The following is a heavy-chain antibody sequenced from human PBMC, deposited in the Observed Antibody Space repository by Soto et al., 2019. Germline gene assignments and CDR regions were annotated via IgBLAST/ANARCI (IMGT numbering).Heavy chain of an antibody. Sequence: QVQLVQSGAEVKKPGSSVKVSCKASGGTFSSYTISWVRQAPGQGLEWMGRIIPILGIANYAQKFQGRVRIXAXTSTSTAYMELSSLRSEDTAVYYCARSTMTTTPADYWGQGTLVTVSS. CDR3: ARSTMTTTPADY. CDR2: IIPILGIA. CDR1: GGTFSSYT. D-gene: IGHD3-22*01. V-gene: IGHV1-69*02. J-gene: IGHJ4*02.